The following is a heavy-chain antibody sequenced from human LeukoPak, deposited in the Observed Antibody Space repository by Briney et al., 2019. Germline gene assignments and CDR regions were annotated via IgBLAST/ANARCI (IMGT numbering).Heavy chain of an antibody. CDR1: GGSISSGGYY. J-gene: IGHJ4*02. CDR3: ARDEVATIVY. V-gene: IGHV4-30-2*01. CDR2: IYHSGST. Sequence: PSQTLSLTCTVSGGSISSGGYYWSWIRQPPGKGLEWIGYIYHSGSTYYNPSLKSRVTISVDRSKNQFSLKLSSVTAADTAVYYCARDEVATIVYWGQGTLVTVSS. D-gene: IGHD5-12*01.